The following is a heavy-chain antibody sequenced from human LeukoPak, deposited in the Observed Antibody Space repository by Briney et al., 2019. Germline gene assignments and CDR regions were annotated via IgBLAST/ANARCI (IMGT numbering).Heavy chain of an antibody. J-gene: IGHJ4*02. CDR1: GFTFSDYW. V-gene: IGHV3-7*01. Sequence: GGSLRLSCAASGFTFSDYWLTWVRQAPGKGLEWVANIKQDGSEINYVDSVKGRFTISRDNAKNPLYLQMNSLRAEDTAVYYCARGPGYSSGWGQGTLVTVSS. CDR3: ARGPGYSSG. CDR2: IKQDGSEI. D-gene: IGHD6-19*01.